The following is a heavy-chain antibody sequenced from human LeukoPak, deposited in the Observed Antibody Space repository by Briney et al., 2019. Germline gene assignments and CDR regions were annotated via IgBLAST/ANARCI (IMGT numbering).Heavy chain of an antibody. CDR2: IYYSGST. V-gene: IGHV4-59*12. CDR1: GGSISSYY. D-gene: IGHD3-22*01. CDR3: ARGGYYYDSSGYYY. Sequence: SETLSLTCTVSGGSISSYYWSWIRQPPGKGLEWIGYIYYSGSTYYNPSLKSRVTISVDTSKNQFSLKLSSVTAADTAVYYCARGGYYYDSSGYYYWGQGTLVTVSS. J-gene: IGHJ4*02.